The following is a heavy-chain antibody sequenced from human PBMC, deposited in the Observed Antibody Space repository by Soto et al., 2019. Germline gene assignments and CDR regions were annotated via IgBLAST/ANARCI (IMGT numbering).Heavy chain of an antibody. Sequence: GALVKVSCKASGYTFTGYFMHRVRQAPGQGLEWMGWFNPNSGDTDYAQKFQGRVTMTRDTSITTAYMELTRLGSDDTAVYYCARALFNRTGIANAIDYWGQGTRVTVSS. D-gene: IGHD6-13*01. CDR3: ARALFNRTGIANAIDY. J-gene: IGHJ4*02. V-gene: IGHV1-2*02. CDR1: GYTFTGYF. CDR2: FNPNSGDT.